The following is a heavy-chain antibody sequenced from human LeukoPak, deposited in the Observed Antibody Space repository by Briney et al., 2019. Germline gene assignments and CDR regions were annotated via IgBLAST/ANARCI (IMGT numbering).Heavy chain of an antibody. J-gene: IGHJ4*02. D-gene: IGHD3-3*01. Sequence: PSETLSLTCTVSGGSISTYYWNWIRQPPGKGLEWIGYIYHSGSTNYNPSLQSRVTISVDTSKNQFSLKLSSVTAADTAVYYCARVRMYYDFWSALPTGYFDYWGQGTLVTVSS. CDR1: GGSISTYY. CDR3: ARVRMYYDFWSALPTGYFDY. CDR2: IYHSGST. V-gene: IGHV4-59*12.